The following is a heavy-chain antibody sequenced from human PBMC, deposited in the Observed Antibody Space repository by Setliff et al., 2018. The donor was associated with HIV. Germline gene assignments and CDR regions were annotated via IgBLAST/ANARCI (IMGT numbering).Heavy chain of an antibody. CDR3: ARGGTYYYSSGTYMSLTNNYFDP. Sequence: GASVKVSCKASGFIFTKYGITWVRQAPGQGLEWMGWISAYNGKTDYAQKFQDRLTMTTDTSTRTVYMELRGLRSDDTAVYYCARGGTYYYSSGTYMSLTNNYFDPWGQGTLVTV. CDR2: ISAYNGKT. V-gene: IGHV1-18*01. CDR1: GFIFTKYG. D-gene: IGHD3-10*01. J-gene: IGHJ5*02.